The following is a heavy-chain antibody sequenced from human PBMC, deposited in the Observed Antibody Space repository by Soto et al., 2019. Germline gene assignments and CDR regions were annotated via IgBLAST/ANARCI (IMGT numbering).Heavy chain of an antibody. V-gene: IGHV3-33*01. CDR3: ARDRVNSGGLSDV. CDR2: IWYDGSNK. J-gene: IGHJ6*02. CDR1: GFTFSSYG. Sequence: RLYCAASGFTFSSYGMHWVRQAPGKGLEWVAVIWYDGSNKYYADSVKGRFTISRDNSKNTLYLQMNSLRAEDTAVYYCARDRVNSGGLSDVWGQGTTVTPSS. D-gene: IGHD6-19*01.